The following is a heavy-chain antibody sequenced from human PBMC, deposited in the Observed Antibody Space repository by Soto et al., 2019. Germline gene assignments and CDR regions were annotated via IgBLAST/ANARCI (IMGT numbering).Heavy chain of an antibody. Sequence: GSLRLSCAASGFTFSSYAMSWVRQAPGKGLEWVSAISGSGGSTYYADSVKGRFTISRDNSKNTLYLQMNSLRAEDTAVYYCAKGSGYLYLDYYYGMDVWGQGTTVTVSS. D-gene: IGHD3-22*01. CDR1: GFTFSSYA. V-gene: IGHV3-23*01. CDR2: ISGSGGST. CDR3: AKGSGYLYLDYYYGMDV. J-gene: IGHJ6*02.